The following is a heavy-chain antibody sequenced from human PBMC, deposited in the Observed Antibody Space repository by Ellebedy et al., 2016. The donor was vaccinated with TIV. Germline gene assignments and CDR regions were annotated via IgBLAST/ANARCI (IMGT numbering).Heavy chain of an antibody. CDR3: ARMIRAVARKSSSSTDYGMDV. J-gene: IGHJ4*02. CDR2: IDWDDDE. D-gene: IGHD6-19*01. Sequence: SGPTLVKPTQTLTLTCTFSGFSLSTSGMCVSWIRQPSGKALEWLARIDWDDDEFYTTSLRTRLTISKDTSKNQVVLTVTNMDPVDTATYYCARMIRAVARKSSSSTDYGMDVWGRGTLVTVFS. V-gene: IGHV2-70*17. CDR1: GFSLSTSGMC.